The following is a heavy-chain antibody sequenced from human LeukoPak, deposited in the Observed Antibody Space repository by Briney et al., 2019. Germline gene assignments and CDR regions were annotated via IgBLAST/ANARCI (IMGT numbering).Heavy chain of an antibody. J-gene: IGHJ3*02. CDR1: GYTFTGYY. Sequence: ASVKASFKASGYTFTGYYMHWVRQAPGQGLEWMGWINPNSGGTNYAQKFQGRVTMTRDTSISTAYMELSRLRSDDTAVYYCARSNDYGDYDAFDIWGQGTMVTVSS. V-gene: IGHV1-2*02. CDR2: INPNSGGT. CDR3: ARSNDYGDYDAFDI. D-gene: IGHD4-17*01.